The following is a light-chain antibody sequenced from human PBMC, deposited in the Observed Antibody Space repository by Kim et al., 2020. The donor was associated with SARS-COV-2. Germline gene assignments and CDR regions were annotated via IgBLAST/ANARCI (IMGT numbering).Light chain of an antibody. Sequence: EIVLTQSPATLSLSPGERATLSCRASQSVSSYLAWYQQKPGQAPRLLIHDASNRATGIPARFSGSGSGTDFTLTISSLEPEDFAVYYCQQRSNWRSTFGQGTRLEIK. CDR3: QQRSNWRST. CDR1: QSVSSY. J-gene: IGKJ5*01. V-gene: IGKV3-11*01. CDR2: DAS.